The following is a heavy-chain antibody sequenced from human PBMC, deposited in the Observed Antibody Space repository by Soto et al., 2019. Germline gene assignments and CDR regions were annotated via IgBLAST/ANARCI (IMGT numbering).Heavy chain of an antibody. V-gene: IGHV3-21*06. CDR2: VSSTTNYI. J-gene: IGHJ4*02. CDR3: ARESEDLTSNFDY. Sequence: PGGSLRLSCAASGFTFSRDSMNCVRQAPGKGLEWVSSVSSTTNYIDYGDSMKGRFTISRDNAKNSLYLEMNSLRAEDTAVYSCARESEDLTSNFDYWGQGTLVTVSS. CDR1: GFTFSRDS.